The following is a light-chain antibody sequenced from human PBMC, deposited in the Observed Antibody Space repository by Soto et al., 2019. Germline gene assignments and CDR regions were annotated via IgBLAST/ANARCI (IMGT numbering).Light chain of an antibody. V-gene: IGLV2-23*02. CDR2: EVS. Sequence: QSALTQPASVSGSPGQSITISCTGTSSDVGSYNLVSWYQQHPGKAPKLTIYEVSKRPSGVSNRFSGSKSGNTASLTISGLQAEDEADYYCCSYAGSSTYYVFGTGTKLTVL. CDR1: SSDVGSYNL. CDR3: CSYAGSSTYYV. J-gene: IGLJ1*01.